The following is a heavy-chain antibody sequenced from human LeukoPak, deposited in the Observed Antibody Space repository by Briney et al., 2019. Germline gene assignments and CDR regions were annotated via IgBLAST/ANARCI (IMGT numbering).Heavy chain of an antibody. CDR2: INPNSGGT. D-gene: IGHD2-8*01. J-gene: IGHJ3*02. CDR3: ARGPYCTNGVCYPRSADAFDI. CDR1: GGTFSSYA. Sequence: ASVKVSCKASGGTFSSYAISWVRQAPGQGLEWMGWINPNSGGTNYAQKFQGRVTMTRDTSISTVYMELSSLRSEDTAVYYCARGPYCTNGVCYPRSADAFDIWGQGTMVTVSS. V-gene: IGHV1-2*02.